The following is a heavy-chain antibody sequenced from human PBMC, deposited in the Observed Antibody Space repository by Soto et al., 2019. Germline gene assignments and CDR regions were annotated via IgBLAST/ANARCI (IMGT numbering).Heavy chain of an antibody. Sequence: GGSLRLSCAASGFTFSSYGMHWVRQAPGKGLEWVAVISYDGSNKYYADSVKGRFTISRDNSKNTLYLQMNSLRAEDTAVYYCAKDRSLVRGPMPYWGQGTLVTVSS. CDR1: GFTFSSYG. CDR2: ISYDGSNK. D-gene: IGHD3-10*01. J-gene: IGHJ4*02. V-gene: IGHV3-30*18. CDR3: AKDRSLVRGPMPY.